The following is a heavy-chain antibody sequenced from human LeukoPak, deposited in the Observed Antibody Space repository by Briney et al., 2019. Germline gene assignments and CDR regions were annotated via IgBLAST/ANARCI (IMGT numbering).Heavy chain of an antibody. CDR1: GGSFSGYY. CDR3: ARAIGYYESSVYIDY. V-gene: IGHV4-34*01. J-gene: IGHJ4*02. D-gene: IGHD3-22*01. CDR2: INHSGST. Sequence: WETLSLTCAVYGGSFSGYYWSWIRQPPGKGLEWIGEINHSGSTNYNPSLKSRVTISVDTSKNQFSLKLSSVTAADTAVYYCARAIGYYESSVYIDYWGQGTLVTVSS.